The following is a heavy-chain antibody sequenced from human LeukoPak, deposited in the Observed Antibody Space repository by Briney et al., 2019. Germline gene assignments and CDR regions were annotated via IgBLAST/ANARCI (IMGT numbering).Heavy chain of an antibody. D-gene: IGHD4-23*01. CDR2: IYPGDSDT. CDR3: ARRVVNNRNWYCNL. J-gene: IGHJ2*01. V-gene: IGHV5-51*01. Sequence: KGGESLKISCQGSGYIFTRNWIGRVRQVPGKGLEWMGIIYPGDSDTRYSPSLQGQVTISADKPINTAYLQWSSLKASDTAMYYCARRVVNNRNWYCNLWGRGTLVTVSS. CDR1: GYIFTRNW.